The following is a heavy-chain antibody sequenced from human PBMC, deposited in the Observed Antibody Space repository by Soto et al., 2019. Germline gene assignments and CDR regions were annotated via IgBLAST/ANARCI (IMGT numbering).Heavy chain of an antibody. D-gene: IGHD6-19*01. V-gene: IGHV3-30-3*01. CDR3: EREKPRYSSGWHKRHFDY. CDR1: GFTFSSYA. CDR2: ISYDGSNK. J-gene: IGHJ4*02. Sequence: QVQLVESGGGVVQPGRSLRLSCAASGFTFSSYAMHWVRQAPGKGLEWVAVISYDGSNKYYADSVKGRFTISRDNSKNTLYVQMNIVNAEDPGVHYCEREKPRYSSGWHKRHFDYWGQRTLVTVSS.